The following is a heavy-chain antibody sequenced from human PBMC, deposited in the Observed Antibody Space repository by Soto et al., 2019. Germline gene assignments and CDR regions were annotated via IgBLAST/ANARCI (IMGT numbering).Heavy chain of an antibody. CDR1: GGSISSYY. J-gene: IGHJ3*02. V-gene: IGHV4-59*08. Sequence: PSETLSLTCTASGGSISSYYWSWIRQPPGKGLEWIGYIYYSGSTNYNPSIKSRVTISVDTSKNQFSLKLSSVTAADTAVYYCARHPRLGIAVAAFDIWGQGTMVTVSS. CDR2: IYYSGST. D-gene: IGHD6-19*01. CDR3: ARHPRLGIAVAAFDI.